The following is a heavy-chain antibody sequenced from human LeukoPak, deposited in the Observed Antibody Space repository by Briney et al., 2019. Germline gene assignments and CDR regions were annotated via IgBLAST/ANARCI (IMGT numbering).Heavy chain of an antibody. D-gene: IGHD3-10*01. CDR2: ITGSTRTT. CDR3: AKTMVRGVIVPFDY. V-gene: IGHV3-23*01. Sequence: PGGTLRLSCAASGFSFSAYGMSWVRQAPGEGLEWVSSITGSTRTTYYADSVKGRFTLSRDNSRNTLFLQMNSLRAEDTAVYYCAKTMVRGVIVPFDYWGQGTLVTVSS. CDR1: GFSFSAYG. J-gene: IGHJ4*02.